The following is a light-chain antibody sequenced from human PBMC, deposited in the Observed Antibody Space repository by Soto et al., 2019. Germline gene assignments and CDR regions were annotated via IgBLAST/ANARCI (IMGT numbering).Light chain of an antibody. CDR2: RNN. CDR1: SSNIGSNY. J-gene: IGLJ2*01. V-gene: IGLV1-47*01. CDR3: PPRSALWRGPV. Sequence: QSVLTQPPSASGTPGQRVTISCSGSSSNIGSNYVYWYQQLPGTAPKLLIYRNNQRPSGVPDRFSGSKSGTSASLAISGLRSEVVRIIHWPPRSALWRGPVFGGAAHLTVL.